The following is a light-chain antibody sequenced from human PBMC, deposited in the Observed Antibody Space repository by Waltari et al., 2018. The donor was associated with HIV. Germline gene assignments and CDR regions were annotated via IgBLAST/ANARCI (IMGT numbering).Light chain of an antibody. CDR3: RHALQPSSIT. Sequence: DIVMTQSPLSLPVTPGEPASIPRSSSQSLMQRHGYNPLPSYLQKQGQSPQLLIYLGTNRAAGVPERISGSGSGTDITLQISRVEAEDIGVYFCRHALQPSSITFGQGTRLEIK. J-gene: IGKJ5*01. CDR2: LGT. V-gene: IGKV2-28*01. CDR1: QSLMQRHGYNP.